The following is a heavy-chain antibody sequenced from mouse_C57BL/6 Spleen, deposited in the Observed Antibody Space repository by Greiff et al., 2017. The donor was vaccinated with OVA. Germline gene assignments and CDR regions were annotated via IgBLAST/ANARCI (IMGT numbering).Heavy chain of an antibody. CDR3: ARSYSNYFGDY. CDR1: GYAFSSYW. D-gene: IGHD2-5*01. Sequence: QVQLQQSGAELVKPGASVKISCKASGYAFSSYWMNWVKQRPGKGLEWIGQLYPGDGDTNYNGKFKGKATLTADKSSSTAYMQRSSLTSEDSAVYFCARSYSNYFGDYWGQGTSVTVSS. CDR2: LYPGDGDT. J-gene: IGHJ4*01. V-gene: IGHV1-80*01.